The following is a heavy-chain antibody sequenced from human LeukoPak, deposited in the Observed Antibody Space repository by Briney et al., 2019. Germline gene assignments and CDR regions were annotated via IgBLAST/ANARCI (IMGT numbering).Heavy chain of an antibody. CDR1: GGSISSSSYY. CDR3: ARVRRDTIFGVVLNSWFDP. V-gene: IGHV4-39*07. CDR2: IYYSGST. J-gene: IGHJ5*02. Sequence: SETLSLTCTVSGGSISSSSYYWGWIPQPPGKGLEWIGSIYYSGSTYYNPSLKSRVTISVDTSKNQFSLKLSSVTAADTAVYYCARVRRDTIFGVVLNSWFDPWGQGTLVTVSS. D-gene: IGHD3-3*01.